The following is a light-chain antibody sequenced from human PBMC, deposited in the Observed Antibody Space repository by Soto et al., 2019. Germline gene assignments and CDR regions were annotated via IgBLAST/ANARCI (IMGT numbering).Light chain of an antibody. CDR3: QQYDDYWA. Sequence: DIQMTQSPSTLSAFVGDRVTITCRASQSIDNWLAWYQKKPGKAPKVLIYDASTLAPGVPSRFSGSGSGTEFTLTLSSLQPDYFSTYYCQQYDDYWAFGQGTKVEI. J-gene: IGKJ1*01. CDR1: QSIDNW. V-gene: IGKV1-5*01. CDR2: DAS.